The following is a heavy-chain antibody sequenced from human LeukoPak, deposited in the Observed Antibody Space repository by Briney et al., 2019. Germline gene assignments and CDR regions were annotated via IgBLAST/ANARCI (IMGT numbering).Heavy chain of an antibody. Sequence: PGGSLRLSCAASGFTVSSNFMSWVRQAPGKGLEWVSVIYSGGSTYYADSVKGRFTISRHNSKNTLYLQMNSLRAEDTAVYYCAKETSSGYYLPDYWGQGTLVTVSS. J-gene: IGHJ4*02. CDR2: IYSGGST. V-gene: IGHV3-53*04. D-gene: IGHD3-22*01. CDR3: AKETSSGYYLPDY. CDR1: GFTVSSNF.